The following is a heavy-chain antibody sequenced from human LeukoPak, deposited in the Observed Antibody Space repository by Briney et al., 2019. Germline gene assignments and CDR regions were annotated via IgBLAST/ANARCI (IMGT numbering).Heavy chain of an antibody. V-gene: IGHV4-59*12. J-gene: IGHJ4*02. Sequence: SETLSLTCTVSGGSISSYYWSWIRQPPGKGLEWIGYIYYSGSTNYNPSLKSRVTISVDTSKNQFSLKLSSVTAADTAVYYCARDSFGAARSFDYWGQGTLVTVSS. D-gene: IGHD6-6*01. CDR3: ARDSFGAARSFDY. CDR2: IYYSGST. CDR1: GGSISSYY.